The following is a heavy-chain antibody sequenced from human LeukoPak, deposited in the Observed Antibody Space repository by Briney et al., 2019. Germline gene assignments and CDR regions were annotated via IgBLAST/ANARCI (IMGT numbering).Heavy chain of an antibody. J-gene: IGHJ4*02. CDR3: AKARRINDLFDY. V-gene: IGHV3-30*02. CDR2: IRYDGSNK. CDR1: GFTFSSYG. D-gene: IGHD1-1*01. Sequence: GGSLRLSCAASGFTFSSYGMHWVRQAPGKGLEWVAFIRYDGSNKYYADSVKGRFTISRDNSKNTLYLQMNSLRAEDTAVYYCAKARRINDLFDYWGQGTLVTVSS.